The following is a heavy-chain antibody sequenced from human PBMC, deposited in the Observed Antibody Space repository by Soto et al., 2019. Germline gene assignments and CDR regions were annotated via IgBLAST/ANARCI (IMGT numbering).Heavy chain of an antibody. CDR2: ISLYSDGT. J-gene: IGHJ5*02. CDR1: GYTFSNYG. V-gene: IGHV1-18*01. CDR3: ARVVPGAEAWFGP. Sequence: GASVNVSCKTSGYTFSNYGITWVRQAPGQPLEWLGWISLYSDGTNYAQKFQGRVSMTTDTSTTTAYMELRSLRSDDTAVYYCARVVPGAEAWFGPWGQRTLVTVSS. D-gene: IGHD2-2*01.